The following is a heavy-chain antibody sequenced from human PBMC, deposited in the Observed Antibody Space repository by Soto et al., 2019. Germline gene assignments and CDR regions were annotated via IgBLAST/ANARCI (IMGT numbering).Heavy chain of an antibody. D-gene: IGHD6-19*01. CDR3: AKTPADSSGWYVFDY. CDR2: IYYSGST. CDR1: GGSISSGDYY. J-gene: IGHJ4*02. Sequence: QVQLQESGPGLVKPSQTLSLTCTVSGGSISSGDYYWSWIRQPPGKGLEWIGYIYYSGSTYYNPSLKSRVIISVDTSKNQFSLKLSSVTAADTAVYYCAKTPADSSGWYVFDYWGQGTLVTVSS. V-gene: IGHV4-30-4*01.